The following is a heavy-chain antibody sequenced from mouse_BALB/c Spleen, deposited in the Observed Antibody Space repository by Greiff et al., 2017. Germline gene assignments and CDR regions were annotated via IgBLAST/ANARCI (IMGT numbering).Heavy chain of an antibody. V-gene: IGHV1S56*01. J-gene: IGHJ3*01. CDR3: ARGCLGGNYGDAWFAY. D-gene: IGHD2-1*01. CDR2: IFPGDGST. CDR1: GYTFTSYD. Sequence: QVQLQQSGAELVKPGASVKLSCKASGYTFTSYDINWVRQRPEQGLEWIGWIFPGDGSTKYNEKFKGKATLTTDKSSSTAYMQLSRLTSEDSAVYFCARGCLGGNYGDAWFAYWGQGTLVTVSA.